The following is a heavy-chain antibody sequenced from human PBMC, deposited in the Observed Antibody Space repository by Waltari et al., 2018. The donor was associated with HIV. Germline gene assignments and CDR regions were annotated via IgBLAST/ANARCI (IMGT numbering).Heavy chain of an antibody. V-gene: IGHV4-59*11. D-gene: IGHD6-13*01. CDR2: SYFNGNT. Sequence: QVQLQESGPGVVKPSETLSLTCSVSGGSITNHYLSWIRQSPEKGLEWIGYSYFNGNTNDNSSLKSRVTMSADTSKNHISLKLTSVTAADSAKYYCARGPIMTPGSFYNGFDVWGRGTTVTVSS. CDR1: GGSITNHY. CDR3: ARGPIMTPGSFYNGFDV. J-gene: IGHJ6*02.